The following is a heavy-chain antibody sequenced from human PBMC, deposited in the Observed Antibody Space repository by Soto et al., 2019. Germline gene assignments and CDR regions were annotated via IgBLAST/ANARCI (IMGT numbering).Heavy chain of an antibody. J-gene: IGHJ4*02. D-gene: IGHD1-26*01. V-gene: IGHV1-69*01. CDR2: IIPIFGTA. CDR3: ARSPVGATTGWLDY. CDR1: GGTFSSYA. Sequence: QVQLVQSGAEVKKPGSSVKVSCKASGGTFSSYAISWVRQAPGQGLEWMGGIIPIFGTANYAQKFQGRVTIPADESTSTDYMELSSLRSEDTAVYYCARSPVGATTGWLDYWGQGTLVTVSS.